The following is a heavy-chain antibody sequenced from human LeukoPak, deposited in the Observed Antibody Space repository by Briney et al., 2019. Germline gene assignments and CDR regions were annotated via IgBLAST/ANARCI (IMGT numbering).Heavy chain of an antibody. V-gene: IGHV4-30-2*01. CDR3: ARGPGGYCSSTSCSYYYYYYGMDV. J-gene: IGHJ6*02. CDR1: GGSISSGGYY. D-gene: IGHD2-2*01. CDR2: INHSGST. Sequence: SQTLSLTCTVSGGSISSGGYYWSWIRQPPGKGLEWIGEINHSGSTNYNPSLKSRVTISVDTSKNQFSLKLSSVTAADTAVYYCARGPGGYCSSTSCSYYYYYYGMDVWGQGTTVTVSS.